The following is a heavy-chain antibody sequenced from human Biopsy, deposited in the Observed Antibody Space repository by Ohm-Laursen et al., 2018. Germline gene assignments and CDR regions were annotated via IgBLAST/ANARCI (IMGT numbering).Heavy chain of an antibody. CDR1: GGSISNYY. V-gene: IGHV4-59*12. D-gene: IGHD4-11*01. J-gene: IGHJ6*02. CDR3: ARDSGILDYGNFKYYHYYGMDV. Sequence: SDTLSLTCTVSGGSISNYYWSWVRQPPGKGLEWIGYISYSGSTNYNPSLRSRVTISLDTSKNQFSLKLSSVTAADTAVYYCARDSGILDYGNFKYYHYYGMDVWGQGTKVTVSS. CDR2: ISYSGST.